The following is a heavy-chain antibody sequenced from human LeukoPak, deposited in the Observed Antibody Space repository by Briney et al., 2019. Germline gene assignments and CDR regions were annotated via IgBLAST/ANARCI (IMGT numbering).Heavy chain of an antibody. CDR2: IYYSGST. J-gene: IGHJ4*02. V-gene: IGHV4-59*08. CDR3: ARLAAAGTPDY. CDR1: GGSISSYY. D-gene: IGHD6-13*01. Sequence: SETLSLTCTVSGGSISSYYWSWIRQPPGKGLEWIGYIYYSGSTNYNPSLKSRVTISVDTSKNQSSLKLSSVTAADTAVYYCARLAAAGTPDYWGQGTLVTVSS.